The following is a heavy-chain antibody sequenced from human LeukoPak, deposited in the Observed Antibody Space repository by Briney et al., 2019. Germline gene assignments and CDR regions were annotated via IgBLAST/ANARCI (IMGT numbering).Heavy chain of an antibody. CDR2: VFHSGTT. D-gene: IGHD3-3*01. J-gene: IGHJ5*02. CDR1: GDSVSSDYW. CDR3: ARVPYSLYYDFWSGYYKDNWFDP. Sequence: SETLSLTCAVSGDSVSSDYWWSWVRQSPGRGLEWIGEVFHSGTTNYSPSLVGRVTISLDKSKNQFSLKLSSVTAADTAVYYCARVPYSLYYDFWSGYYKDNWFDPWGQGTLVTVSS. V-gene: IGHV4-4*02.